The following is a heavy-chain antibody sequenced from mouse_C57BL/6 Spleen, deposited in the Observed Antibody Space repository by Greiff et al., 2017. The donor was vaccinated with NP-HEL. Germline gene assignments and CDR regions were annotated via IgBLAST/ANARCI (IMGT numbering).Heavy chain of an antibody. CDR3: ARDAAVVYAMDY. CDR2: ISYDGSN. CDR1: GYSITSGYY. Sequence: EVQLQQSGPGLVKPSQSLSLTCSVTGYSITSGYYWNWIRQFPGNKLEWMGYISYDGSNNYNPSLKNRISITRDTSKNQFFLKLNSVTTEDTATYYCARDAAVVYAMDYWGQGTSVTVSS. V-gene: IGHV3-6*01. J-gene: IGHJ4*01.